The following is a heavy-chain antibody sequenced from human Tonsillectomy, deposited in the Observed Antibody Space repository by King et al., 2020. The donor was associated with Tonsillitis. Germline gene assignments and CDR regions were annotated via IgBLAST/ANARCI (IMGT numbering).Heavy chain of an antibody. V-gene: IGHV4-59*13. CDR1: CASISGYY. Sequence: VPLQESGPGLVKPSETLSLTCTVSCASISGYYWSWIRQSPGKGLEWIGYITNIGSTTYNPSLNSQVSISVDTSKNQCSLKVTSVTAADTAVYYCARDRPGWGDWYFDLWGRGTLVTVSS. J-gene: IGHJ2*01. CDR2: ITNIGST. D-gene: IGHD6-19*01. CDR3: ARDRPGWGDWYFDL.